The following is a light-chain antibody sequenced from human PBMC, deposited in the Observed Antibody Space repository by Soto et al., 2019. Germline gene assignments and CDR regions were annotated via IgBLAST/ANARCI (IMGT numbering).Light chain of an antibody. CDR3: QQYGSSWT. J-gene: IGKJ1*01. Sequence: EIVLTQSPGTLSLSPGERATLSCRASQSVSSSYLAWYQQKPGQAPRLLIYGASSRATGIPDRFSGSGSGTDFTLTISRLEPEDLTVYCCQQYGSSWTFGQGTKVDIK. CDR1: QSVSSSY. CDR2: GAS. V-gene: IGKV3-20*01.